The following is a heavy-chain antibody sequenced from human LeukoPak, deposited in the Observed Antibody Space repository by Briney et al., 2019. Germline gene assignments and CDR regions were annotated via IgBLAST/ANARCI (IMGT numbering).Heavy chain of an antibody. D-gene: IGHD2-15*01. J-gene: IGHJ4*02. V-gene: IGHV3-23*01. CDR2: ISGSGDST. CDR3: AELRSVVVAAATNY. CDR1: GFTFSSYA. Sequence: GGSLRLSCAASGFTFSSYAMSWVRQAPGKGLEWVSAISGSGDSTYYADSVKGRFTISRDHSKNTLYLQMSSLRAEDTAVYHCAELRSVVVAAATNYWGQGTLVTVSS.